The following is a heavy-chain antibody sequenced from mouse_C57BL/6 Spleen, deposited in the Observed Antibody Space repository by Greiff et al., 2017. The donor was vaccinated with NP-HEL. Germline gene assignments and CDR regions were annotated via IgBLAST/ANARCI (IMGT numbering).Heavy chain of an antibody. CDR2: INPSSGYT. CDR3: ARLGAAQATFAY. J-gene: IGHJ3*01. Sequence: QVQLQQSGAELARPGASVKMSCKASGYTFTSYTMHWVKQRPGQGLEWIGYINPSSGYTKYNQKFKDKATLTADKSASTAYMQLSSLTSEDSAVYYCARLGAAQATFAYWGQGTLVTVSA. CDR1: GYTFTSYT. D-gene: IGHD3-2*02. V-gene: IGHV1-4*01.